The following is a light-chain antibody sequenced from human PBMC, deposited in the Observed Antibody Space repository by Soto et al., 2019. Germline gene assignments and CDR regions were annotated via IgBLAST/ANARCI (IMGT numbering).Light chain of an antibody. CDR1: SSYVGSYNL. V-gene: IGLV2-23*01. Sequence: QSVLTQPASVSGSPGQSITISCTGTSSYVGSYNLVSWYQQHPGKAPKLMIYEGTKRPSGVSDRFSGSRSGNTASLTISGLQAEDEADYYCCSYASSSTYVFGTGTKVTVL. CDR3: CSYASSSTYV. J-gene: IGLJ1*01. CDR2: EGT.